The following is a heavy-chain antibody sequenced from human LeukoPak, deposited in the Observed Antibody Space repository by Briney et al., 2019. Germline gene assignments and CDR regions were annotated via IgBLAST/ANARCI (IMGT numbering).Heavy chain of an antibody. CDR1: GFPFSTYG. V-gene: IGHV3-30*18. J-gene: IGHJ4*02. Sequence: GGSLRLSCAASGFPFSTYGMHWGRQAPGKGLEWVAAISYDGSSEYYADSVKGRFTISRDNSKNTLYLQMNSLRAEDTAVYYCAKERSSGWPFDYWGQGTLVTVSS. D-gene: IGHD6-19*01. CDR3: AKERSSGWPFDY. CDR2: ISYDGSSE.